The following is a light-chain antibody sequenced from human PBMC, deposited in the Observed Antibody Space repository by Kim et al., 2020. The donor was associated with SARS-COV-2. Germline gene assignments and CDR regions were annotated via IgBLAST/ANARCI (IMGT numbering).Light chain of an antibody. V-gene: IGKV3-20*01. J-gene: IGKJ3*01. CDR3: QQYGSSPLT. CDR2: GAS. Sequence: EIVLTQSPGTLSLSPGERATLSCRASQSVSSSYLGWYHQKPGQAPRLLNYGASSRATCIPDRFSGSGSGTDFTLTISRLAPEDFAVYYCQQYGSSPLTIGPGTKVDIK. CDR1: QSVSSSY.